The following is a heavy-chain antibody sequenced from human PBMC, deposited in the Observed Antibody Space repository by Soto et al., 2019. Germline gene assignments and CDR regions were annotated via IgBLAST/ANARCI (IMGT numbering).Heavy chain of an antibody. CDR2: IIPIFGTA. Sequence: ASVKVSCKASGGTFSSYAISWVRQAPGQGLEWMGGIIPIFGTANYAQKFQGRVTITADESTSTAYMELSSLRSEDTAVYYCARAMEIAVAGSRGTFDYWGQGTLVTVSS. CDR3: ARAMEIAVAGSRGTFDY. V-gene: IGHV1-69*13. CDR1: GGTFSSYA. D-gene: IGHD6-19*01. J-gene: IGHJ4*02.